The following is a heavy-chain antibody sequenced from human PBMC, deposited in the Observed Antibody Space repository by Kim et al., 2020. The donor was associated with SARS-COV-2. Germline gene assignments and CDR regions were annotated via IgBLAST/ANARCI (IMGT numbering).Heavy chain of an antibody. CDR1: GYTFTSYA. CDR3: ARVRYYYGSGSYYNVDDY. CDR2: INAGNGNT. Sequence: ASVTVSCKASGYTFTSYAMHWVRQAPGQRLEWMGWINAGNGNTKYSQKFQGRVTITRDTSASTAYMELSSLRSEDTAVYYCARVRYYYGSGSYYNVDDYWGQGTLVTVSS. J-gene: IGHJ4*02. V-gene: IGHV1-3*01. D-gene: IGHD3-10*01.